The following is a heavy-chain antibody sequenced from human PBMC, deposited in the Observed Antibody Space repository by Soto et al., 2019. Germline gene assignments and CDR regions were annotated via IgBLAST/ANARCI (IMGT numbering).Heavy chain of an antibody. CDR3: AREQSLQQLVIYGAFDI. V-gene: IGHV3-21*01. Sequence: GGSLRLPCAASGFTFSTHSMNWVRQPPGKGLEWVSSIRSSSSYIYYADSVKGRFTISRDNAKNSLYLQMNSLRAEDTAVYYCAREQSLQQLVIYGAFDIWGQGTKVTVSS. CDR1: GFTFSTHS. D-gene: IGHD6-13*01. CDR2: IRSSSSYI. J-gene: IGHJ3*02.